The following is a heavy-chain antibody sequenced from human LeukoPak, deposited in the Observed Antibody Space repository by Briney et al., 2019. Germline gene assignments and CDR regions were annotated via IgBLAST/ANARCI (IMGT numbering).Heavy chain of an antibody. CDR3: ITPLPYSAQ. D-gene: IGHD2-21*01. J-gene: IGHJ4*02. V-gene: IGHV3-15*07. CDR1: GFAFSNAY. CDR2: IKPKTDGETT. Sequence: GGSLRLSCAASGFAFSNAYMNWVRQAPGKGLEWVGRIKPKTDGETTEYAAPVKGRFSISRDDSKNMLYLQMNSLKTEDTAVYYCITPLPYSAQGGRGTLVTVSS.